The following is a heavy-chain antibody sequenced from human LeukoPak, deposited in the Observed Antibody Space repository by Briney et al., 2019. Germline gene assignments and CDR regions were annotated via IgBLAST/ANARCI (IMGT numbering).Heavy chain of an antibody. CDR3: AKSPRVKYQLLS. CDR1: GFTFSSYA. CDR2: ISGSGGST. V-gene: IGHV3-23*01. Sequence: GGSLRLSCAASGFTFSSYAMSWVCQAPGKGLEWVSAISGSGGSTYYADSMKGRFTISRDNSKNTLYLQMNSLRAEDTAVYYCAKSPRVKYQLLSWGQGTLVTVSS. D-gene: IGHD2-2*01. J-gene: IGHJ5*02.